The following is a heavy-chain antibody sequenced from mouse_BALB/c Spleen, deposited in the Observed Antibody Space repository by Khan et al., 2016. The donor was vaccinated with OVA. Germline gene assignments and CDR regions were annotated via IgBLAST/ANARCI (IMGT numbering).Heavy chain of an antibody. D-gene: IGHD2-14*01. Sequence: QVQLQQSGAELARPGASVKMSCKASGYTFTSYTMHWVKQRPGQGLEWIGYINPSSGYTNYNQKSKDKATLTADKSSSTAYIQLSSLTSEDSAVYYCAREGAYFRSDGWFAYWGQGTLVTVSA. CDR2: INPSSGYT. J-gene: IGHJ3*01. V-gene: IGHV1-4*01. CDR1: GYTFTSYT. CDR3: AREGAYFRSDGWFAY.